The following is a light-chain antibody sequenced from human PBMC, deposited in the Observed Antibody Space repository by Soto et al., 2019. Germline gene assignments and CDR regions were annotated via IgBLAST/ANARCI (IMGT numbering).Light chain of an antibody. CDR3: QQYNKRLPST. CDR1: QSISVN. J-gene: IGKJ1*01. Sequence: EIEIAQNRSNQRVSHGDRGTLSWRSSQSISVNLPWYQSTAVQTPRLLIYDAYTRATGTPVRFSCCGSGTELTLTICGLQTQDFAVYYCQQYNKRLPSTFGQGTKVDIK. V-gene: IGKV3-15*01. CDR2: DAY.